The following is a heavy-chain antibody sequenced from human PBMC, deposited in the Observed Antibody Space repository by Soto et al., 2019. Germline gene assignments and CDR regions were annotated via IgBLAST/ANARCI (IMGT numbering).Heavy chain of an antibody. CDR2: IGGSGATT. D-gene: IGHD6-13*01. Sequence: PGGSLRLSCAASGFSLSTYAMTWVRQAPGKGLEWVASIGGSGATTYYASSVKGRFTISRDNSKNTLFLQMNSLRAEDTAVYYGAKGKQQFDYWGQGTQVTVSS. J-gene: IGHJ4*02. V-gene: IGHV3-23*01. CDR3: AKGKQQFDY. CDR1: GFSLSTYA.